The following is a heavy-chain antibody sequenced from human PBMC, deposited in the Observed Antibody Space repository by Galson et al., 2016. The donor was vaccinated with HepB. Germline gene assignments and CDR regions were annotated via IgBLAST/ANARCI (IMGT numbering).Heavy chain of an antibody. J-gene: IGHJ4*02. CDR1: DFTLNFYW. V-gene: IGHV3-7*01. CDR2: LKGDGTQK. Sequence: SLRLSCAASDFTLNFYWMGWVRQAPGKGLEWVATLKGDGTQKRYVDSVEGRFTLSRGYAENSMFLQMDSLRVEDTAVYFCARLGGSGWTFDFWGKGTLVTVSS. CDR3: ARLGGSGWTFDF. D-gene: IGHD6-19*01.